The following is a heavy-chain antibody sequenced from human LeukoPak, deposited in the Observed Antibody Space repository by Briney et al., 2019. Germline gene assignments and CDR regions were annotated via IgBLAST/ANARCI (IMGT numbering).Heavy chain of an antibody. Sequence: SGGSLRLSCAASGFTVSSYEMNWVRQAPGKGLEWVAVIWYDGSKKYYADSVKGRFTISRDSSKNTLYLQMNSLRAEDTAVYFCAREISMIGGGLLGYWGQGTLVTVSS. CDR3: AREISMIGGGLLGY. CDR2: IWYDGSKK. V-gene: IGHV3-33*08. CDR1: GFTVSSYE. J-gene: IGHJ4*02. D-gene: IGHD3-3*02.